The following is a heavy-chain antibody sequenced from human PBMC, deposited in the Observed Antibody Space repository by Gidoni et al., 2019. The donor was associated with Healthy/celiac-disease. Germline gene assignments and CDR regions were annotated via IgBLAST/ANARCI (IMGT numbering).Heavy chain of an antibody. V-gene: IGHV4-61*01. CDR3: ARGPPLYSGSHRDAFDI. J-gene: IGHJ3*02. CDR1: GGSVSSRRYY. D-gene: IGHD1-26*01. Sequence: QLQLQASGPGLVNPSETLSPTCTVSGGSVSSRRYYWSWIRQPPGKGLEWIGYIYYSGSTNYNPSLKSRVTISVDTSKNQFSLKLSSVTAADTAVYYCARGPPLYSGSHRDAFDIWGQGTMVTVSS. CDR2: IYYSGST.